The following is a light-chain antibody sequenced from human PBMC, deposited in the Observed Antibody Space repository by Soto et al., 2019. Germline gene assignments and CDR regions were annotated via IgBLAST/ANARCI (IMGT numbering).Light chain of an antibody. V-gene: IGKV3-11*01. CDR2: GAS. CDR3: QHYAGGSRIT. Sequence: EMVLTQSPATLSVSRGERATLSCRGSQSVSSYLAWYQQKPGQAPRLLIYGASNRATGIPARFSGSGFGTDFTLTISRLEPEDFALYYCQHYAGGSRITFGQGTRLEIK. CDR1: QSVSSY. J-gene: IGKJ5*01.